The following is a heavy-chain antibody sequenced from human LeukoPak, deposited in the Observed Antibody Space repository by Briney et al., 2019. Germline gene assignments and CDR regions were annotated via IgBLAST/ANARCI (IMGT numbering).Heavy chain of an antibody. Sequence: GGSLRLSCAASGFTFSSYSMNWVRQAPGKGLEWVSSISSSSSYIYYVDSVKGRFTISRDNAKKSLFLQMNSLRAEDTAVYYCARVPMVQGVNVDPCDYWGQGTLVTVSS. CDR3: ARVPMVQGVNVDPCDY. CDR2: ISSSSSYI. CDR1: GFTFSSYS. J-gene: IGHJ4*02. D-gene: IGHD3-10*01. V-gene: IGHV3-21*01.